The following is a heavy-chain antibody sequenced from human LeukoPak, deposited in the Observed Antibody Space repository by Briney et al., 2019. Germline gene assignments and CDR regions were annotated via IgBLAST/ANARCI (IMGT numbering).Heavy chain of an antibody. Sequence: GGSLRLSCAASGFTFSSYSMNWVRQAPGKGLEWVSYISSSSSTIYYSDSVKGRFTISRDNAKNSLYLQMNSLRAEDTAVYYCARRYCSGGSCYSFRGDWFDPWGQGTLVTVSS. CDR2: ISSSSSTI. CDR3: ARRYCSGGSCYSFRGDWFDP. V-gene: IGHV3-48*01. J-gene: IGHJ5*02. CDR1: GFTFSSYS. D-gene: IGHD2-15*01.